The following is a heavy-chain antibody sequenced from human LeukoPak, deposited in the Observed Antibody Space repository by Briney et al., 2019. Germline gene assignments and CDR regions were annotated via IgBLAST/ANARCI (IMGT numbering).Heavy chain of an antibody. J-gene: IGHJ3*02. Sequence: PGGSLRLSCAASGFTFSSYWMSWVRQAPGKGLEWVANIKQDGSEKYYVDSVKGRFTISRDNAKNSLYLQMNSLRAEDTAVYYCARVDAPCGGDCQDLPAVDAFDIWGQGTMVTVSS. CDR1: GFTFSSYW. CDR2: IKQDGSEK. CDR3: ARVDAPCGGDCQDLPAVDAFDI. D-gene: IGHD2-21*02. V-gene: IGHV3-7*01.